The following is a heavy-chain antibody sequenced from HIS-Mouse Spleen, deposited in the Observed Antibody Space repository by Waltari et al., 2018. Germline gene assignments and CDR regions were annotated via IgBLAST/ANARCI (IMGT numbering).Heavy chain of an antibody. Sequence: QVQLQESGPGLVKPSQTLSLTCTFSGVSLSCGGYYWSWISQHPGKGLEWIGYIYYSGSTYYNPSLKSRVTISVDTSKNQFSLKLSSVTAADTAVYYCARSPYYDFWSGYSDNWFDPWGQGTLVTVSS. CDR2: IYYSGST. CDR3: ARSPYYDFWSGYSDNWFDP. J-gene: IGHJ5*02. V-gene: IGHV4-31*03. D-gene: IGHD3-3*01. CDR1: GVSLSCGGYY.